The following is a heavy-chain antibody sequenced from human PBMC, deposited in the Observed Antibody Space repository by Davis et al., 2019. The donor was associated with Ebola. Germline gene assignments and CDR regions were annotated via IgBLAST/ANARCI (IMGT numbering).Heavy chain of an antibody. CDR2: INPNSGGT. CDR3: ARDGCSNISCYFSYFYHMDV. J-gene: IGHJ6*03. D-gene: IGHD2-2*01. V-gene: IGHV1-2*02. Sequence: ASVKVSCKASGYTFSDYIIHWVRQAPGQGLEWMGWINPNSGGTNYAQKFQGRVTMTRDASISTAYMELSRLRSDDTAVYFCARDGCSNISCYFSYFYHMDVWGKGTTVAVSS. CDR1: GYTFSDYI.